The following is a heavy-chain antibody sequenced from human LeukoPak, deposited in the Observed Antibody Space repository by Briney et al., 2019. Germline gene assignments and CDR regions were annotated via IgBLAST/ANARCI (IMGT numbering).Heavy chain of an antibody. V-gene: IGHV4-34*01. Sequence: SETLSLTCAVYGGSFSGYYWSWIRQPPGKGLEWIGEINHSGSTNYNPSLKSRVTISVDTSKNQFSLKLSSVTAADTAVYYCARLVWLREPRTDPWGQGTLVTVSS. D-gene: IGHD3-16*01. CDR2: INHSGST. J-gene: IGHJ5*02. CDR3: ARLVWLREPRTDP. CDR1: GGSFSGYY.